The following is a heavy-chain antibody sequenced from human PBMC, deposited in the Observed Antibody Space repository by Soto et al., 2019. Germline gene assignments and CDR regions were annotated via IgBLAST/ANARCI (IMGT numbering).Heavy chain of an antibody. CDR3: AKDYNNYWSGYYAH. Sequence: SLRLSCAASGFTFSSYAMSWVRQAPGKGLEWVSAISGSGGSTYYADSVKGRFTISRDNSKNTLYLQMNSLRAEDTAVYYCAKDYNNYWSGYYAHWGQGTPVTVSS. CDR1: GFTFSSYA. D-gene: IGHD3-3*01. CDR2: ISGSGGST. J-gene: IGHJ4*02. V-gene: IGHV3-23*01.